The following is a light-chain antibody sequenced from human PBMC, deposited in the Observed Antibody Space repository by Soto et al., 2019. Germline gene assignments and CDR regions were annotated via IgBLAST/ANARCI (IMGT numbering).Light chain of an antibody. CDR1: QSISIN. J-gene: IGKJ4*01. CDR2: GAS. CDR3: QQYHLWPPLT. Sequence: EIVMTQSPAILSVFPGEKTTPSCRASQSISINLAWYQKRPGQPPRLLISGASVRGPDIPDRFSGSGSGTEFTLTINSLQSEDCAVYFCQQYHLWPPLTFGGGTKVDIK. V-gene: IGKV3D-15*01.